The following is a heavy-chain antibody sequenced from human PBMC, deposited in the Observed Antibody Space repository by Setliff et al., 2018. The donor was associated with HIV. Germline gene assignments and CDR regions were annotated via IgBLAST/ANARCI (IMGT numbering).Heavy chain of an antibody. V-gene: IGHV4-38-2*01. Sequence: SETLSLTCAVSGYSISSGYYWGWIRQPPGKGLEWIGSIYHSGSTYYNPSLKSRVTISVDTSKNHFSLKLSSVTAADTAVYYCARMYSGYDWSPAGARTRYFDYWGQGTLVTVSS. CDR3: ARMYSGYDWSPAGARTRYFDY. D-gene: IGHD5-12*01. CDR2: IYHSGST. J-gene: IGHJ4*02. CDR1: GYSISSGYY.